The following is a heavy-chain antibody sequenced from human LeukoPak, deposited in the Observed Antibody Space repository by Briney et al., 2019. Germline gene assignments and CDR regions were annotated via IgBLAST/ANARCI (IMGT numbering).Heavy chain of an antibody. CDR1: GFTFSSYA. CDR3: ARAWATVVTSLDL. D-gene: IGHD4-23*01. CDR2: ISYDGSNK. Sequence: PGRSLRLSCAASGFTFSSYAMHWVRQAPGKGLEWVAVISYDGSNKYYADSVKGRFTIPRDNSKNTLYLQMNSLRAEDTAVYYCARAWATVVTSLDLWGRGTLVTVSS. V-gene: IGHV3-30-3*01. J-gene: IGHJ2*01.